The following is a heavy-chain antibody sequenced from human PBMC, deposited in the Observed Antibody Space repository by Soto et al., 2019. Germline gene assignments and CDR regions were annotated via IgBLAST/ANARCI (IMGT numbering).Heavy chain of an antibody. Sequence: QLQLQESGSGLVKPSQTLSLTCAVSGGSISSGGYSWSWIRQPPGKGLEWIGYIYHSGSTYYNPYLKSRVTISVDRAKNQVALKLSSVTAADTAVYYCARAHYGDYGYGMDVWGQGTTVTVSS. CDR1: GGSISSGGYS. CDR3: ARAHYGDYGYGMDV. D-gene: IGHD4-17*01. V-gene: IGHV4-30-2*01. CDR2: IYHSGST. J-gene: IGHJ6*02.